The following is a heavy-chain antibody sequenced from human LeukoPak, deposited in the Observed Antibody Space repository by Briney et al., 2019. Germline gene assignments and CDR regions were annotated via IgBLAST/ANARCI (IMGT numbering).Heavy chain of an antibody. J-gene: IGHJ4*02. D-gene: IGHD5-24*01. CDR2: IYHSGST. V-gene: IGHV4-59*01. CDR3: ARENGYKYDY. Sequence: SETLSLTCTVSGGSICSYYWSWIRQPPGKGLEWIGSIYHSGSTNYNPSLKSRVTISVDTSKNQFSLKLRSVTAADTAVYYCARENGYKYDYWGQGTLVTVSS. CDR1: GGSICSYY.